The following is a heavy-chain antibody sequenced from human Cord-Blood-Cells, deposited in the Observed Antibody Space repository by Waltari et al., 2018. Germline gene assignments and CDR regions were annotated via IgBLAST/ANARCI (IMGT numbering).Heavy chain of an antibody. CDR3: ARVTSSSWYYYYYGMDV. D-gene: IGHD6-13*01. CDR1: GGSISSSNW. J-gene: IGHJ6*02. CDR2: IYHSGST. V-gene: IGHV4-4*02. Sequence: QVQLQESGPGLVKPSGTLSLTCAVSGGSISSSNWWSWVCQPPGKGLEWIGEIYHSGSTNYNPSLKSRVTISVDKSKNQFSLKLSSVTAADTAVYYCARVTSSSWYYYYYGMDVWGQGTTVTVSS.